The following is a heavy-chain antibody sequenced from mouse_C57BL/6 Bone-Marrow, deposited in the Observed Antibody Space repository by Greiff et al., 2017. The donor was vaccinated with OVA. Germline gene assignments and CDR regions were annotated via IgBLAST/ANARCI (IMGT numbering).Heavy chain of an antibody. V-gene: IGHV5-16*01. D-gene: IGHD2-1*01. CDR3: AREGTIYYGAMDY. CDR1: GFTFSDYY. Sequence: EVQRVESEGGLVQPGSSMKLSCTASGFTFSDYYMAWVRQVPEKGLEWVANINYDGSSTYYLDSLKSRFIISRDNAKNILYLQMSSLKSEDTATYYCAREGTIYYGAMDYWGQGTSVTVSS. CDR2: INYDGSST. J-gene: IGHJ4*01.